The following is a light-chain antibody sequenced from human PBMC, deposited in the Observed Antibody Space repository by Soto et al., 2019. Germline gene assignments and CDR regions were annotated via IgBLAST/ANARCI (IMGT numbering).Light chain of an antibody. J-gene: IGKJ4*01. V-gene: IGKV1-33*01. CDR1: HDIRKY. CDR2: DAS. Sequence: DIQMTQSQSSLSASVGDGFTITCQASHDIRKYLNWYQQKAGKAPNLMIYDASNLETGVPSRFSGSGYGTDFTFTTSSLKPEDIATYHCQQYDNLVTFGGGTKVDIK. CDR3: QQYDNLVT.